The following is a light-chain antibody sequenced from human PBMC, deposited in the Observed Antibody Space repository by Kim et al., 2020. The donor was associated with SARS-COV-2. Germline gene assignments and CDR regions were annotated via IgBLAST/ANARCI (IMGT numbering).Light chain of an antibody. J-gene: IGKJ5*01. CDR2: GAS. Sequence: EIVLTQSPGTLYLSPGERATLSCTASQTVTGGYLAWYQHKPGQAPRLLIFGASTRATGLPDKFSGSGSGTHFTLTISRLETEDSAVYYCKQYNDSPFTFGQGTRLEIK. V-gene: IGKV3-20*01. CDR1: QTVTGGY. CDR3: KQYNDSPFT.